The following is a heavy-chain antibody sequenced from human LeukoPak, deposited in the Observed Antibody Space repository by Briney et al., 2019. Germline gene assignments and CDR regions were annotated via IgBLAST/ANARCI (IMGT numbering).Heavy chain of an antibody. CDR1: GYTFTSYD. CDR2: MNPNSGNT. V-gene: IGHV1-8*03. J-gene: IGHJ4*02. CDR3: ARGLNYDFWSGYYRVYYFDY. Sequence: ASVKVSCKASGYTFTSYDINWVRQATGQGLEWMGWMNPNSGNTGHAQKFQGRVTITRNTSISTAYMELSSLRSEDTAVYYCARGLNYDFWSGYYRVYYFDYWGQGTLVTVSS. D-gene: IGHD3-3*01.